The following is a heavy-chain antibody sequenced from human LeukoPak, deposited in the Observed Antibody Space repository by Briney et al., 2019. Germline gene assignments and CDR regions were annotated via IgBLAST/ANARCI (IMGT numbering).Heavy chain of an antibody. CDR1: GGSFSGYY. J-gene: IGHJ5*02. V-gene: IGHV4-34*01. CDR2: INHSGST. Sequence: PSETLSLTCAVYGGSFSGYYWSWIRQPPGKGLEWIGEINHSGSTNYNPSLKSRVTISVDTSKNQFSLKLSSVTAADTAVYYCTRDTGTTGEVKFDPWGQGTLVTVSS. CDR3: TRDTGTTGEVKFDP. D-gene: IGHD4-17*01.